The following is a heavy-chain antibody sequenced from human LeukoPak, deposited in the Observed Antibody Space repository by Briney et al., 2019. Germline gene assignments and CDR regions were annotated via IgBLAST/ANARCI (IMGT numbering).Heavy chain of an antibody. V-gene: IGHV3-21*01. D-gene: IGHD1-20*01. CDR1: GFTFSSYS. J-gene: IGHJ4*02. Sequence: GGSLRLSCAASGFTFSSYSMNWVRQAPGKGLEWVSSISSSSSYIYYADSVKGRFTISRDNAKNSLYLQMNSLRAEDTAVYYCARVPITGTTLSDYWGQGTLVTVSS. CDR3: ARVPITGTTLSDY. CDR2: ISSSSSYI.